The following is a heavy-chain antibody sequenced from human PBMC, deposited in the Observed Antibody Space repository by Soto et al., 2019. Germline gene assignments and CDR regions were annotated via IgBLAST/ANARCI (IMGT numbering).Heavy chain of an antibody. Sequence: GDSVKVSCKVSGYTLTELSMHWVRQAPGEGLEWMGGFDPEDGETIYAQKFQGRDTMTEDTSTDTAYMELSSGRSEDTAGYDCRSLSLCAAVHFGIAFSGQRSTVPVSS. J-gene: IGHJ6*02. V-gene: IGHV1-24*01. D-gene: IGHD2-15*01. CDR1: GYTLTELS. CDR3: RSLSLCAAVHFGIAF. CDR2: FDPEDGET.